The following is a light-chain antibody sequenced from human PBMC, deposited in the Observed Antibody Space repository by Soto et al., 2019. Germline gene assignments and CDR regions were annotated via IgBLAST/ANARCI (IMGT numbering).Light chain of an antibody. CDR1: SSDIGGYNY. CDR3: SSYVGSNEDVI. CDR2: EVN. J-gene: IGLJ2*01. V-gene: IGLV2-8*01. Sequence: QSALTQPPSASGSPGQSVTISCTGTSSDIGGYNYVSWYQQHPGDAPKLMIYEVNKQPSGVPDRFSGSKSGNTASLTVSGLQAEDGGDYDCSSYVGSNEDVIFGGGTKLTVL.